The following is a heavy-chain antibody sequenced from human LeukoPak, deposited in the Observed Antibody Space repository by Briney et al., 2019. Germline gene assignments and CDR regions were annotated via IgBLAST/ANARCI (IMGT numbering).Heavy chain of an antibody. D-gene: IGHD5-24*01. Sequence: SETLSLTCAVSGGSVSSSNWWSWVRQPPGKGLECIGEIYHTGSTNYNPSLKSRVTMSIDKSNNQFSLKLNSVTAADTAMYYCARGGNGYPFDYWGQGTQVTVSS. V-gene: IGHV4-4*02. CDR1: GGSVSSSNW. CDR2: IYHTGST. CDR3: ARGGNGYPFDY. J-gene: IGHJ4*02.